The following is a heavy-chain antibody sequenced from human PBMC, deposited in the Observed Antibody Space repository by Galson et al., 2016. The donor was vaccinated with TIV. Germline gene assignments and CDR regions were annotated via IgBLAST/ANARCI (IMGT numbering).Heavy chain of an antibody. CDR2: ITFDGNKK. CDR3: ARDQNRVATPFYYHYGMDV. Sequence: SLRLSCAASGFTFSTHAFHWVRQAPGKGLEWVAVITFDGNKKYYADSVKARFSISRDNSKNTLSLQMDSLRGDDTAVYYCARDQNRVATPFYYHYGMDVWGQGTTATVSS. D-gene: IGHD1-14*01. J-gene: IGHJ6*02. V-gene: IGHV3-30-3*01. CDR1: GFTFSTHA.